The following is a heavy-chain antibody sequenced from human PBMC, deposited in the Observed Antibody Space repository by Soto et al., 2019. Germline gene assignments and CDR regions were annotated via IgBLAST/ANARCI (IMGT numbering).Heavy chain of an antibody. V-gene: IGHV3-74*01. CDR3: ARGAKEAYYMDV. Sequence: EVQLVESGGGLVHPGGSLRLSCAASGFTFNSHWMHWARQAPGKGLVWISRINSDGSTTNYADSVKGRLTISRDNAKNTVYVQINSLRAEDTAVYYCARGAKEAYYMDVWGKGTTVTVSS. CDR2: INSDGSTT. J-gene: IGHJ6*03. CDR1: GFTFNSHW. D-gene: IGHD2-21*01.